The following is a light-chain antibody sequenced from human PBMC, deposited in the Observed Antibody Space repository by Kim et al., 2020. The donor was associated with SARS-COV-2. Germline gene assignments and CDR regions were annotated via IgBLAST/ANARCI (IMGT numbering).Light chain of an antibody. CDR1: QTVSSSY. V-gene: IGKV3-20*01. Sequence: EIVLTQSPGTLSLSPGERATLSCRASQTVSSSYLGWYQQKPGQAPRLLIYGASSRATGIPDRFSGSGSGTDFTLTTSRLGPEDFAVYYCQQYSSSSWTFGQGTKVDIK. J-gene: IGKJ1*01. CDR3: QQYSSSSWT. CDR2: GAS.